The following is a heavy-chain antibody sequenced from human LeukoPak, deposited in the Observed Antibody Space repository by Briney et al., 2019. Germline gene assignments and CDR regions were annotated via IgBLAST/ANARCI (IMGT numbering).Heavy chain of an antibody. D-gene: IGHD3-22*01. J-gene: IGHJ3*02. CDR3: ARGGYYDKEAFDI. Sequence: SETLSLTRTVSRGSLSSYYWSWIRQPPAKELEWIGYIYYRGSTNYNPSLKSRVTISVDTSKNQFSLKLSSVTAADTAVYYCARGGYYDKEAFDIWGQGTMVTVSS. V-gene: IGHV4-59*01. CDR2: IYYRGST. CDR1: RGSLSSYY.